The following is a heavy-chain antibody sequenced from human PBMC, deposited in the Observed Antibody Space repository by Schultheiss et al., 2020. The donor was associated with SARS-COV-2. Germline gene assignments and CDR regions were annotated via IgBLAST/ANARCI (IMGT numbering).Heavy chain of an antibody. D-gene: IGHD6-6*01. J-gene: IGHJ4*02. V-gene: IGHV4-34*01. CDR1: GGSISSYY. CDR3: ARGRAARRSFDY. CDR2: INHSGST. Sequence: SETLSLTCAVYGGSISSYYWSWIRQPPGKGLEWIGEINHSGSTNYNPSLKSRVTISVDTSKNQFSLKLSSVTAADTAVYYCARGRAARRSFDYWGQGTLVTVSS.